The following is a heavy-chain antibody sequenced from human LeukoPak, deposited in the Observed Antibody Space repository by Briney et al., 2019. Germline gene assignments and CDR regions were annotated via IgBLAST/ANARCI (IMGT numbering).Heavy chain of an antibody. V-gene: IGHV1-18*01. Sequence: ASVKVSCKASGYTFTSYGISWVRQAPGQGLEWMGWISAYNGNTNYAQKLQGRVTMTTDTSTSTAYMELRSLRSEDTAVYYCANTVMGSGYYYYYYMDVWGKGTTVTVSS. D-gene: IGHD4-17*01. CDR3: ANTVMGSGYYYYYYMDV. CDR2: ISAYNGNT. CDR1: GYTFTSYG. J-gene: IGHJ6*03.